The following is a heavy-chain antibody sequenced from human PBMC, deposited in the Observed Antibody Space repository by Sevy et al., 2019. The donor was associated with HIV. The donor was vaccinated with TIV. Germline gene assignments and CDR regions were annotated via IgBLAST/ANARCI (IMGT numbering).Heavy chain of an antibody. V-gene: IGHV3-33*01. Sequence: GGSLRLSCAASGFTFSSYGMHWVRQAPGKGLEWVAVIWYDGSNKYSADSVKGRFTISRDNSKNTLYLQMNSLRAEDTAVYYCASDWTSRTAFDIWGQGTMVTVSS. J-gene: IGHJ3*02. CDR1: GFTFSSYG. CDR2: IWYDGSNK. D-gene: IGHD6-13*01. CDR3: ASDWTSRTAFDI.